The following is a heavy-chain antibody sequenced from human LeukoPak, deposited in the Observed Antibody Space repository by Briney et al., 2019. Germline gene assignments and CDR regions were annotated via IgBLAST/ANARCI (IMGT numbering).Heavy chain of an antibody. CDR1: GGSISSYY. V-gene: IGHV4-4*07. J-gene: IGHJ4*02. Sequence: SETLSLTCTVSGGSISSYYWSWLRQPAGKGLEWIGRIYTSGSTNYNPSLRSRVTISVDTSKNQFSLKLSSVTAADTAVYYCARHGRIAAAVRVFDYWGQGTLVTVSS. D-gene: IGHD6-13*01. CDR2: IYTSGST. CDR3: ARHGRIAAAVRVFDY.